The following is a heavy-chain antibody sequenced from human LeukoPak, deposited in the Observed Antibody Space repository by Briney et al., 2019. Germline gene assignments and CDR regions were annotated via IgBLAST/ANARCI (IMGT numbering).Heavy chain of an antibody. CDR2: ISGSGGST. CDR3: ARDLVYYYYMDV. V-gene: IGHV3-23*01. J-gene: IGHJ6*03. CDR1: GFTFSSYG. Sequence: GGSLRLSCAASGFTFSSYGMSWVRQAPGKGLEWVSAISGSGGSTYYADSVKGRFTISRDNSKNTLYLQMNSLRAEDTAVYYCARDLVYYYYMDVWGKGTTVTVSS. D-gene: IGHD2-8*02.